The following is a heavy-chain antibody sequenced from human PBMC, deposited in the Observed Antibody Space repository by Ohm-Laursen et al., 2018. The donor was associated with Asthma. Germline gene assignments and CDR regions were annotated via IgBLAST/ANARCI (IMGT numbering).Heavy chain of an antibody. J-gene: IGHJ6*02. V-gene: IGHV4-59*01. CDR3: ARESSVTANYYYYGMDV. D-gene: IGHD2-21*02. CDR2: IYYSGST. CDR1: GGSISSYY. Sequence: SETLSLTCTVSGGSISSYYWTWIRQPPGKGLEWIGYIYYSGSTNYSPSLKSRVTISGDTSKNQFSLKLNSVTAADTAVYYCARESSVTANYYYYGMDVWGQGTTVTVSS.